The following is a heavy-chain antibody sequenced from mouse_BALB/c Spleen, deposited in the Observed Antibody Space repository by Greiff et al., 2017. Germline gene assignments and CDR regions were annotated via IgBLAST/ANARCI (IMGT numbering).Heavy chain of an antibody. CDR2: IYPGSGST. V-gene: IGHV1-81*01. CDR3: NARDDGYYLYYAMDY. D-gene: IGHD2-3*01. Sequence: QVQLQQSGPELVKPGASVKMSCKASGYTFTDYVISWVKQRTGQGLEWIGEIYPGSGSTYYNEKFKGKATLTADKSSNTAYMQLSSLTSEDSAVYYCNARDDGYYLYYAMDYWGQGTSVTVSS. CDR1: GYTFTDYV. J-gene: IGHJ4*01.